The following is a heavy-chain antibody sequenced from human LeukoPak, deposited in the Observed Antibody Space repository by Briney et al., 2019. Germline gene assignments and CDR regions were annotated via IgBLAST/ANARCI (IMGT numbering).Heavy chain of an antibody. CDR1: GFTFSSYW. Sequence: PGGSLRLSCAASGFTFSSYWMHWVRQAPGKGLVWVSRINSDGSSTNYADSVKGRFTISRDNAKNTLYLQMNSLRAEDTAVYYCANSDHDFWSGYSGDYWGQGTLVTVSS. J-gene: IGHJ4*02. V-gene: IGHV3-74*01. CDR2: INSDGSST. D-gene: IGHD3-3*01. CDR3: ANSDHDFWSGYSGDY.